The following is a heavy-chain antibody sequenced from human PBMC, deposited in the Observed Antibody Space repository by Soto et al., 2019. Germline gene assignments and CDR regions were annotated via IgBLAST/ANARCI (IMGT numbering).Heavy chain of an antibody. D-gene: IGHD6-19*01. J-gene: IGHJ4*02. CDR3: ARDPVAGTYFDY. V-gene: IGHV1-18*01. CDR1: GYTFTTYG. CDR2: INAYNGNT. Sequence: QVQLVQSGAEVKKPGASVKVSCKASGYTFTTYGISWVRQAPGQGLEWMGWINAYNGNTNYAQKFQSRVTMTTHTSTSTAYMELRSLRSDDTAVYYCARDPVAGTYFDYWGQGTLVTVSS.